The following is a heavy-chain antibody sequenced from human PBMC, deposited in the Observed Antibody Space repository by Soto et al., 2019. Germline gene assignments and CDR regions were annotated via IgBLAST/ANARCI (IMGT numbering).Heavy chain of an antibody. V-gene: IGHV3-23*01. CDR1: GFTFHNYA. CDR2: ISGSGGST. J-gene: IGHJ4*02. Sequence: EVQLLESGGGLVQPGGSLRLSCAASGFTFHNYAMSWVRQAPGKGLEWVSAISGSGGSTYYADSVKGRFTISRGNSKNTLYLQMDSQRAEDTAVYYCAKDRFYGSGSYTVFDYWGQGTLVTVSS. D-gene: IGHD3-10*01. CDR3: AKDRFYGSGSYTVFDY.